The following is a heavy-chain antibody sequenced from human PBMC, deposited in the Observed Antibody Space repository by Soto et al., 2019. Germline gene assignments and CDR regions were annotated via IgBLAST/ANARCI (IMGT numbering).Heavy chain of an antibody. D-gene: IGHD2-15*01. Sequence: PSETLSLTCTVSGGSISSYYWSLIRQPAGKGLEWIGRIYTSGSTNYNPSLKSRVTMSVDTSKNQFSLKLSPVTAADTAVYYCAGWAKRYSVSLGYYYGMDVWGQGTTVTVSS. J-gene: IGHJ6*02. CDR2: IYTSGST. V-gene: IGHV4-4*07. CDR1: GGSISSYY. CDR3: AGWAKRYSVSLGYYYGMDV.